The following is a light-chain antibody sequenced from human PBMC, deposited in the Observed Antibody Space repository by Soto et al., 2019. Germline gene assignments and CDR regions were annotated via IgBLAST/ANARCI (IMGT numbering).Light chain of an antibody. J-gene: IGLJ2*01. V-gene: IGLV6-57*04. CDR3: QAFDSSNMA. Sequence: NFMLTQPHSVSESPGKTVTISCTRSSGSIGSTYVQWYQQRPGSVPTTVIYEDNQRPSGVPDRFSGSIDSSSNSGFLTISGLETEDEADDYCQAFDSSNMAFGGGTKLTVL. CDR2: EDN. CDR1: SGSIGSTY.